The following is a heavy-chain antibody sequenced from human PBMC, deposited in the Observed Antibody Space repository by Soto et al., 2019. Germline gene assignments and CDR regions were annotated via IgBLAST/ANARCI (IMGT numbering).Heavy chain of an antibody. CDR2: IYYSGST. Sequence: QVQLQESGPGLVKPSQTLSLTCTVSGGSISSGGYYWSWIRQHLGKGLEWIGYIYYSGSTYYNPSRKRRVTISVNTSKNQFSLKLTSVTAAYPAVYYCARSVSPWGQGTLVTVSS. CDR1: GGSISSGGYY. CDR3: ARSVSP. J-gene: IGHJ5*02. V-gene: IGHV4-31*03.